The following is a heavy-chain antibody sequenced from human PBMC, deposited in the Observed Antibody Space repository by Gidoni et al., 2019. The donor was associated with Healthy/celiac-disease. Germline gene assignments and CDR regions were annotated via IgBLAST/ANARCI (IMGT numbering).Heavy chain of an antibody. CDR1: GGSISRGRYY. CDR2: IYTSGST. J-gene: IGHJ5*02. CDR3: ARAYYDFWSGYPPGWFDP. V-gene: IGHV4-61*02. D-gene: IGHD3-3*01. Sequence: QVQLQESGPGLVTPSQTLSLTCSVSGGSISRGRYYWSWILQPAGKGLEWIGRIYTSGSTNYNPSLKSRVTISVATAKNQFSSQLSSVTAADTAVYYCARAYYDFWSGYPPGWFDPWGQGTLVTVSS.